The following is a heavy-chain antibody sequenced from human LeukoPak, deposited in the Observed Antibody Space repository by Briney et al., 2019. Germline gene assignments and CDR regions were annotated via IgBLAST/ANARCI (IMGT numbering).Heavy chain of an antibody. CDR2: IKQDGSEK. D-gene: IGHD6-13*01. Sequence: GGSLRLSCAASGFTFSSYWMSWVRQAPGKGLEWVANIKQDGSEKYYVDSEKGRFTISRDNAKNSLYLQMNSLRAEDTAVYYCARDQSWYYYYYGMDVWGQGTTVTVSS. CDR3: ARDQSWYYYYYGMDV. CDR1: GFTFSSYW. V-gene: IGHV3-7*01. J-gene: IGHJ6*02.